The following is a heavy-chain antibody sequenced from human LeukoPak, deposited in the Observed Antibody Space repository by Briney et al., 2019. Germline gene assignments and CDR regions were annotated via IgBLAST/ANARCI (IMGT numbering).Heavy chain of an antibody. V-gene: IGHV4-61*01. CDR1: GGSVSSGSYY. D-gene: IGHD5-18*01. J-gene: IGHJ6*04. CDR3: ARGGAMVFLEVRYYYYGMDV. CDR2: IYYSGST. Sequence: PSETLSLTCTVSGGSVSSGSYYWSWIRQPPGKGLEWIGYIYYSGSTNYNPSLKSRVTISVDTSKSQFSLKLSSVTAADTAVYYCARGGAMVFLEVRYYYYGMDVWGKGTTVTVSS.